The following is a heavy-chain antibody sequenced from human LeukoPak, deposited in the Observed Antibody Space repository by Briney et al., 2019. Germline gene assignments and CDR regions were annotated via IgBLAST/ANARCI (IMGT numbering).Heavy chain of an antibody. D-gene: IGHD4-23*01. CDR1: GFPFIDYY. V-gene: IGHV3-11*03. Sequence: PGGSLRLSFAAPGFPFIDYYMSRIRPAPGKGVEWVSYITSSISYTNYADSVKGRFTISRDNAKNSLYLKMNSLRAEDTAVYYWARTQRWVAYAFDIWGQGTMVTVSS. CDR3: ARTQRWVAYAFDI. CDR2: ITSSISYT. J-gene: IGHJ3*02.